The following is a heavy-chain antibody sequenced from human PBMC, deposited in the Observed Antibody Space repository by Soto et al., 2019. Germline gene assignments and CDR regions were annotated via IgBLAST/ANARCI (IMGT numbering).Heavy chain of an antibody. CDR3: ASRRREEDCSIATCYVRY. J-gene: IGHJ4*02. D-gene: IGHD2-2*01. CDR2: LHYSGRT. CDR1: GASISSNSYY. Sequence: QLQLQESGPGLVKPSETLSLTCSVSGASISSNSYYWVWIRQPPGKGLEWIGSLHYSGRTYYNPSRKSRFAISLNTSKNQFSLKLSSVTAADTAVYYCASRRREEDCSIATCYVRYWGQGTLVNVSS. V-gene: IGHV4-39*01.